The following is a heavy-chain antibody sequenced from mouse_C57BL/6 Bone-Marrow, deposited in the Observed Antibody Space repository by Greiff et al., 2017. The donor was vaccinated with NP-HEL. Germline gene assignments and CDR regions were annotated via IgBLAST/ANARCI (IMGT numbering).Heavy chain of an antibody. CDR2: ISSGGSYT. CDR3: ARRGTTVVAYYFDY. J-gene: IGHJ2*01. V-gene: IGHV5-6*02. D-gene: IGHD1-1*01. CDR1: GFTFSSYG. Sequence: EVNLVESGGDLVKPGGSLKLSCAASGFTFSSYGMSWVRQTPDKRLEWVATISSGGSYTYYPDSVKGRFTISRDNAKNTLYLQMSSLKSEDTAMYYCARRGTTVVAYYFDYWGQGTTLTVSS.